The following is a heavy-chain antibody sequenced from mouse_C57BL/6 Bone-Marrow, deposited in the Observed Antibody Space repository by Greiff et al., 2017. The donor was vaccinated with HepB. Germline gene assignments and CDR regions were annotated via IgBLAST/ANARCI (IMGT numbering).Heavy chain of an antibody. V-gene: IGHV1-64*01. CDR1: GYTFTSYW. J-gene: IGHJ2*01. CDR3: TRRGIYDYALYY. D-gene: IGHD2-4*01. Sequence: QVQLQQPGAELVKPGASVKLSCKASGYTFTSYWMHWVKQRPGQGLEWIGMIHPNSGSTNYNEKFKSKATLTVDKSSSTAYMQLSSLTSEDSADYYCTRRGIYDYALYYWGQGTTLTVSS. CDR2: IHPNSGST.